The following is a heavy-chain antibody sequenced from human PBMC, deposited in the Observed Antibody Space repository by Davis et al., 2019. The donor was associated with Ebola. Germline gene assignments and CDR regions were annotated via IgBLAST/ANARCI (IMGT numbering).Heavy chain of an antibody. CDR1: GGSISSHY. Sequence: MPSETLSLTCTVSGGSISSHYWSWVRQPPGKGLEWIAFIYSSGSTNYNPSLKSRVTISVDTSKNQFSLKLSSVTAADTAVYYCARHRDGTTYSAYDFWGLGTLVIVSS. V-gene: IGHV4-59*08. D-gene: IGHD2/OR15-2a*01. CDR2: IYSSGST. CDR3: ARHRDGTTYSAYDF. J-gene: IGHJ4*02.